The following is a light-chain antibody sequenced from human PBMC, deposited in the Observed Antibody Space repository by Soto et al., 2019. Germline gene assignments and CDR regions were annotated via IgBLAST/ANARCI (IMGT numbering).Light chain of an antibody. CDR1: ETIIDY. V-gene: IGKV1-39*01. J-gene: IGKJ2*01. CDR3: QQSFSAPRT. CDR2: SAS. Sequence: DIPMSQSPSSLSASVGDSVTITCRASETIIDYLNWYQQQPGEAPKLLIFSASSLHSGVPSRFRDSGSGTHFTLTISSLQPEDFATYFCQQSFSAPRTFGQGTKLQAK.